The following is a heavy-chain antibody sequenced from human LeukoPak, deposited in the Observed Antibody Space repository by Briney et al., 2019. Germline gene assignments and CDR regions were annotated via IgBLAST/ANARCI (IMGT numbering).Heavy chain of an antibody. CDR2: MSPYNDNT. Sequence: ASVKVSCKASGYTFTNFGISWVRQAPGQGLEWMGWMSPYNDNTKYEQRLQGRVTMTTDTSTSTAYMELRSLRSDDTAVYYCARDLGVPAAKVENFDYWGQGTLVTVSS. CDR1: GYTFTNFG. V-gene: IGHV1-18*01. D-gene: IGHD2-2*01. CDR3: ARDLGVPAAKVENFDY. J-gene: IGHJ4*02.